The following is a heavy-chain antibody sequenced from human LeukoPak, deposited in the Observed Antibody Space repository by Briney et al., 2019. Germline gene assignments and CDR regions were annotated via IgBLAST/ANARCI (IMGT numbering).Heavy chain of an antibody. J-gene: IGHJ6*03. D-gene: IGHD3-10*01. Sequence: TSETLSLTCTVSGGSISSYYWSWIRQPPGKGLEWIGYIYYSGSTNYNPSLKSRVTISVDTSKNQFSLKLSSVTAADTAVYYCARSWSGSGSYWVRYYYYYMDVWGKGTTVTVSS. CDR2: IYYSGST. CDR3: ARSWSGSGSYWVRYYYYYMDV. V-gene: IGHV4-59*01. CDR1: GGSISSYY.